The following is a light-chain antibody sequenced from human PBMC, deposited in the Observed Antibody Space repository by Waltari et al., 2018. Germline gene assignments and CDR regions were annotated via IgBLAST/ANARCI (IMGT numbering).Light chain of an antibody. Sequence: QSVLTQPPSATGSPGQSVTISCTVTNSDVGAYNYVSWYQQHPGKVPKLLIYEVTKRPSGVPDRFTGSKAGHTASLTVSGRQADDEADYYCSSYAHNNHFVFGTGTKVTGL. CDR1: NSDVGAYNY. V-gene: IGLV2-8*01. CDR3: SSYAHNNHFV. J-gene: IGLJ1*01. CDR2: EVT.